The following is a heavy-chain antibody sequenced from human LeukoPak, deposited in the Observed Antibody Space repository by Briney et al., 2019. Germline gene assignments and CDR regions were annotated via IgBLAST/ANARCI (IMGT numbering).Heavy chain of an antibody. Sequence: SETLSLTCTVSGDSISTYYWSWIRQPPGKGLEWIGYIYHSGSTNYNPSLWSRVTISVDTSKNQFSLKLSSVTAADTAVYYCARQPEGGSYIGAFDIWGQGTMVTVSS. J-gene: IGHJ3*02. CDR1: GDSISTYY. CDR3: ARQPEGGSYIGAFDI. V-gene: IGHV4-59*08. D-gene: IGHD1-26*01. CDR2: IYHSGST.